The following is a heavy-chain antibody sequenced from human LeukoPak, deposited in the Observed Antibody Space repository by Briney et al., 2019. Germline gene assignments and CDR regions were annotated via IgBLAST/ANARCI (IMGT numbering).Heavy chain of an antibody. CDR2: IYYSGST. CDR3: AREGGYPPYYFDY. CDR1: GGSISSYY. Sequence: SETLSPTCTVSGGSISSYYWTWIRQPPGKGLEWLGYIYYSGSTNYNPSLKSRVTISLDTSKNQFSLKLSSVTAADTAVYYCAREGGYPPYYFDYWGQGTLVTVSS. D-gene: IGHD1-26*01. V-gene: IGHV4-59*01. J-gene: IGHJ4*02.